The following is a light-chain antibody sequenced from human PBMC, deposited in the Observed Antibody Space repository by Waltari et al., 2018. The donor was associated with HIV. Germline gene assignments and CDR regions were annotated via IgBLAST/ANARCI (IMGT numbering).Light chain of an antibody. V-gene: IGLV1-44*01. J-gene: IGLJ2*01. CDR1: ASTMGSNP. CDR2: SSN. CDR3: ATWDDSGDGPMV. Sequence: QSVLTQPPSTSGTPGQRVTISCSGGASTMGSNPVQWYQVFPGTAPKLLIYSSNQVSTGVPDRFSASKSGTSASLTISGLQSEDEAHYYCATWDDSGDGPMVFGRGTKLTVL.